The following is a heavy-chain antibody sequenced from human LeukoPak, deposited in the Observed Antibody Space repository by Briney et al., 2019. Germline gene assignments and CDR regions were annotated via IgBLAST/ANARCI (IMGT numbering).Heavy chain of an antibody. D-gene: IGHD3-22*01. CDR3: ARPNYYDSSGYDY. J-gene: IGHJ4*02. Sequence: GASVKVSCKASGYTFTSYGISWVRQAPGQGLEWMGWISAYNGNTNYAQKLQGRVTMTRDTSTSTVYMELSSLRSEDTAVYYCARPNYYDSSGYDYWGQGTLVTVSS. CDR1: GYTFTSYG. V-gene: IGHV1-18*01. CDR2: ISAYNGNT.